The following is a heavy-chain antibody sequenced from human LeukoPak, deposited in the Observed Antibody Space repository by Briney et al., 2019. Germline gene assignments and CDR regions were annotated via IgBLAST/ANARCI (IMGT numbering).Heavy chain of an antibody. CDR3: ARETPVDY. CDR1: GFTFSSYS. CDR2: ISSSSGYI. Sequence: GGSLRLSCAASGFTFSSYSMNWVRQAPGKGLEWVSSISSSSGYIYYADSVKGRFTISRDNAKNSLYLQMNSLRAEDTAVYYCARETPVDYWGQGTLVTVSS. J-gene: IGHJ4*02. V-gene: IGHV3-21*01.